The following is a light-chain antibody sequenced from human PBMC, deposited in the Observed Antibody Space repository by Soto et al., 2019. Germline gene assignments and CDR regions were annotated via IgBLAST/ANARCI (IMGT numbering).Light chain of an antibody. Sequence: EIVLTQSPGTLSLSPGERATLSCRASQSVSSSYLAWYQQKPGQAPRLLIYGASSRATGIPDRFSGSGSGTDFTITISSLEPEDFAVYYCQQYGSSPWMFGQGTKVDIK. V-gene: IGKV3-20*01. CDR1: QSVSSSY. J-gene: IGKJ1*01. CDR3: QQYGSSPWM. CDR2: GAS.